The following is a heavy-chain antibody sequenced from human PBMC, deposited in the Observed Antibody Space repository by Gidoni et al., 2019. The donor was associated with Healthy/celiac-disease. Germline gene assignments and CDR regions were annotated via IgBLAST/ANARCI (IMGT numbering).Heavy chain of an antibody. CDR2: INHSGST. D-gene: IGHD6-6*01. CDR1: GGSFSGYY. V-gene: IGHV4-34*01. J-gene: IGHJ5*02. Sequence: QVQLQQWGAGLLKPSETLSLTCAVYGGSFSGYYWSWIRRPPGKGLEWIGEINHSGSTNYNPSLKSRVTISVDTSKNQFSLKLSSVTAADTAVYYCARASRKQLVRGWFDPWGQGTLVTVSS. CDR3: ARASRKQLVRGWFDP.